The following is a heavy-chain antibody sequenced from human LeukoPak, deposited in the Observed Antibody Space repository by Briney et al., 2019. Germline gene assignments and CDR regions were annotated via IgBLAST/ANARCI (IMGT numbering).Heavy chain of an antibody. CDR1: GFTFSSYS. J-gene: IGHJ4*02. D-gene: IGHD5-24*01. Sequence: KPGGSLRLSCAAPGFTFSSYSMNWVRQAPGKGLEWVSSISSSSSYIYYADSVKGRFTISRDNAKNSLYLRMNSLRAEDTAVYYCARDPGNYRDGYNYYFDYWGQGTLVTVSS. CDR3: ARDPGNYRDGYNYYFDY. CDR2: ISSSSSYI. V-gene: IGHV3-21*01.